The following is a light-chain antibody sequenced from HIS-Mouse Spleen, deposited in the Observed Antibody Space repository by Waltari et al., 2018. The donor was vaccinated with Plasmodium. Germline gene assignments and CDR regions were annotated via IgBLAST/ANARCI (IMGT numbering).Light chain of an antibody. V-gene: IGKV1-9*01. CDR1: QGISSY. J-gene: IGKJ3*01. CDR3: QQLNSYPLFT. CDR2: AAS. Sequence: DLQLTHSPSFLSASVGDSVTTPCPASQGISSYLAWYQPKPGKAPKPLIYAASTLQSGVPSRFSCSGSGTEFTLTISSLQPEDFATYYCQQLNSYPLFTFGPGTKVDIK.